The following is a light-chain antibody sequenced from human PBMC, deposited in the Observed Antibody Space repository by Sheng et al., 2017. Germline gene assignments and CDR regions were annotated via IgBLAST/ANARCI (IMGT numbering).Light chain of an antibody. J-gene: IGKJ1*01. V-gene: IGKV1-5*03. CDR1: QSIGDL. CDR3: QQYSASWT. Sequence: DIQMTQSPATLAAYVGDRVTITCRASQSIGDLLAWYQQKPGKAPKLLIYKASTLEIGVPSRFSGSGSGTEFTLSISGLQPDDFATYHCQQYSASWTFGQGTKVEIK. CDR2: KAS.